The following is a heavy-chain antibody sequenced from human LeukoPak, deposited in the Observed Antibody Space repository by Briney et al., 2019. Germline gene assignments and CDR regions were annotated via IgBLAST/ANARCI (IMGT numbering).Heavy chain of an antibody. CDR1: GFTFSSYS. V-gene: IGHV3-21*01. J-gene: IGHJ3*02. Sequence: PGGSLRLSCAASGFTFSSYSMNWVRQAPGKGLEWVSSISSSSSYIYYADSVKGRFTISRDNAKNSLYLQMNSLRAEDTAVYYCARVGYCSGGSCPSDAFDIWGQGTMVTVSS. CDR2: ISSSSSYI. D-gene: IGHD2-15*01. CDR3: ARVGYCSGGSCPSDAFDI.